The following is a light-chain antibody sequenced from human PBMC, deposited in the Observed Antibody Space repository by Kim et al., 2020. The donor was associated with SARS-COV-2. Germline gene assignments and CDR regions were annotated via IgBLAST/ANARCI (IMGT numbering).Light chain of an antibody. CDR3: QQYNARPLT. Sequence: VSPGDRATLSCRASQSRNNNIAWYQQKPGQAPRLLIYGASTRATGSTARFSGGGSGTEFALTISSLQSEDFAISYCQQYNARPLTFGPVTKVDLK. CDR2: GAS. CDR1: QSRNNN. V-gene: IGKV3-15*01. J-gene: IGKJ3*01.